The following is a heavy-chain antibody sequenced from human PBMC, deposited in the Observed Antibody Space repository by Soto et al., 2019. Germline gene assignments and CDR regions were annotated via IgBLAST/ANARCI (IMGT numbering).Heavy chain of an antibody. CDR2: INPNSGGT. D-gene: IGHD2-2*01. V-gene: IGHV1-2*04. CDR1: GYTFTGYY. Sequence: ASVKVSCKASGYTFTGYYMHWVRQAPGQGLEWMGWINPNSGGTNYAQKFQGWVTMTRDTSIRTAYRVLSRLRSDDTAVYYCARDTVVVPAAHIYYYYGMDVWGQGTTVTVSS. J-gene: IGHJ6*02. CDR3: ARDTVVVPAAHIYYYYGMDV.